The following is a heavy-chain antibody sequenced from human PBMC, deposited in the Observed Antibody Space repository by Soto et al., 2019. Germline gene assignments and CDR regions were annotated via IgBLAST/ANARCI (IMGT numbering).Heavy chain of an antibody. CDR1: GGSIRTSSYY. CDR3: ARRYYDFWSGYYISRDYYYYYMDV. D-gene: IGHD3-3*01. J-gene: IGHJ6*03. V-gene: IGHV4-39*01. Sequence: PSETLSLTCTVSGGSIRTSSYYWGWIGQPPGKGLEWIGSIYYSGSTYYNPSLKSRVTISVDTSKSQFSLKLSSVTAADTAVYYCARRYYDFWSGYYISRDYYYYYMDVWGKGTTVT. CDR2: IYYSGST.